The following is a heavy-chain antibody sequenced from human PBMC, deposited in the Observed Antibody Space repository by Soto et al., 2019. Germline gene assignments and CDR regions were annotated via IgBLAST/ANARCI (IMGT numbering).Heavy chain of an antibody. CDR1: GGSFSAYS. V-gene: IGHV4-34*01. Sequence: SETLSLTCGVYGGSFSAYSWTWLRQSPGKGLEWIGEITHGGSTDYNPALKSRLVMSVDTSKNQFSLRVASVTAADAAVYFCARARFDYWSHIYYGLDVWGQGTTVTVSS. CDR2: ITHGGST. CDR3: ARARFDYWSHIYYGLDV. D-gene: IGHD3-3*01. J-gene: IGHJ6*02.